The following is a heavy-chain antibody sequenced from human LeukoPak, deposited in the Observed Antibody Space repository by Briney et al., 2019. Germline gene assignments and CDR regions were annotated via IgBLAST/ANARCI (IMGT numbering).Heavy chain of an antibody. J-gene: IGHJ4*02. V-gene: IGHV1-8*01. CDR3: ARTEKITGTHDY. Sequence: ASVKVSCKASGYTFTSYDINWVRQVPGQGLEGMGWMNPNSGNTGYAQKFQGRVTMTRNTSISTAYMELSSLRSEDTAVYYCARTEKITGTHDYWGQGTLVTVSS. CDR2: MNPNSGNT. CDR1: GYTFTSYD. D-gene: IGHD1-20*01.